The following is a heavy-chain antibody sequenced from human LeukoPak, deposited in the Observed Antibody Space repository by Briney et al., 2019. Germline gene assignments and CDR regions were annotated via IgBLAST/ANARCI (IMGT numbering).Heavy chain of an antibody. D-gene: IGHD4-23*01. Sequence: PGGSLRLSCVPAGFTFDSYAMAWVRQAPGKGLEWVSFISSSGDNTYYADSVKGRFTISRDNSNNTLYLQMNSLRVEDTAVYHCAKLPFSTVVTPGKYFQHWGQGTLVSVSS. V-gene: IGHV3-23*01. CDR1: GFTFDSYA. CDR3: AKLPFSTVVTPGKYFQH. CDR2: ISSSGDNT. J-gene: IGHJ1*01.